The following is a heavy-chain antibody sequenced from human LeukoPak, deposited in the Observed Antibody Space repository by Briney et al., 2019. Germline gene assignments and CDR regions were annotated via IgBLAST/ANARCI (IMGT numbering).Heavy chain of an antibody. V-gene: IGHV5-51*01. J-gene: IGHJ4*02. CDR2: IYPGDSDT. CDR1: GYSFTSYW. CDR3: ARFWPEVTTDPWNFWNDESGFDY. D-gene: IGHD1-1*01. Sequence: SGESLKISCKGSGYSFTSYWIGWVRQMPGKGLEWMGIIYPGDSDTRYSPSFQGQVTISAGKSISTAYLQWSSLKASDTAMYYCARFWPEVTTDPWNFWNDESGFDYWGQGTLVTVSS.